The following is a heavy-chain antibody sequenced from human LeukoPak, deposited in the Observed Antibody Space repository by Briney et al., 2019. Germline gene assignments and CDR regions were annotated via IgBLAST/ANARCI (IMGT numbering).Heavy chain of an antibody. CDR2: IYHSGST. CDR1: GYSISSGYY. D-gene: IGHD6-19*01. CDR3: ARDRSWSSGLYFDY. J-gene: IGHJ4*02. V-gene: IGHV4-38-2*02. Sequence: SETLSLTCAVSGYSISSGYYWGWIRQPPGKGLEWIGSIYHSGSTYYNPSLKSRVTISVDTPKNQFSLKLSSVTAADTAVYYCARDRSWSSGLYFDYWGQGTLVTVSS.